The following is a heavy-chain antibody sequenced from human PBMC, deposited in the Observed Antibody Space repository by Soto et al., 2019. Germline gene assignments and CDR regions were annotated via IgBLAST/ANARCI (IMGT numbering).Heavy chain of an antibody. CDR3: ARTRRPSIVVVPALDV. J-gene: IGHJ6*02. D-gene: IGHD2-21*02. CDR1: GGTFSSYA. CDR2: IIPIFGTA. V-gene: IGHV1-69*05. Sequence: QVQLVQSGAEVKKPGSSVKVSCKASGGTFSSYAISWVRQAPGQGLEWMGGIIPIFGTANYAQKFQGRVTITXAEITXXAYMELSRLRSEDTAVYYCARTRRPSIVVVPALDVWGQGTTVTVSS.